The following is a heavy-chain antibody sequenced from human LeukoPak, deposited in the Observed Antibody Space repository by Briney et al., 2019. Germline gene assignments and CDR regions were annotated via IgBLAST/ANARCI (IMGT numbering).Heavy chain of an antibody. Sequence: SETLSLTCTVSGGSISSSSYYWGWIRQPPGKGLEWIGSIYYSGSTYYNPSLKSRVTISVDTSKNQFSLKLSSVTAADTAVYYCARVALPYSSGWYKIDYWGQGTLVTVSS. CDR1: GGSISSSSYY. D-gene: IGHD6-19*01. V-gene: IGHV4-39*07. J-gene: IGHJ4*02. CDR2: IYYSGST. CDR3: ARVALPYSSGWYKIDY.